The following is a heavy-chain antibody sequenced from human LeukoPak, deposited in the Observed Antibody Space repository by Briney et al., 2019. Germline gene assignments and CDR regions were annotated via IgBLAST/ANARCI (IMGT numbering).Heavy chain of an antibody. CDR1: GYSFTSYW. CDR3: ARHIYDFYYYYHMDV. Sequence: GESLKISCKGSGYSFTSYWIGWVRQMPGKGLEWMGIIYPGDSDTRYSPSFQGQVTISADKSISTAYLQWSSLKASDTAMYYCARHIYDFYYYYHMDVWGKGTTVTISS. V-gene: IGHV5-51*01. J-gene: IGHJ6*03. D-gene: IGHD3-3*01. CDR2: IYPGDSDT.